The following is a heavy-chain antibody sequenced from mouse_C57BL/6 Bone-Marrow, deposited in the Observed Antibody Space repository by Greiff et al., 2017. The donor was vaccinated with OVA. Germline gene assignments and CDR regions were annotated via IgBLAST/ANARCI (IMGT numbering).Heavy chain of an antibody. J-gene: IGHJ2*01. Sequence: QVQLQQPGTELVKPGASVKLSCKASGYTFTSYWMHWVKQRPGQGLEWIGNINPSNGGTNYNEKFKSKATLTVDKSSSTAYMQLSSLTSEDSAVYDYARGGRGYDYDVDYWGQGTTLTVSS. CDR1: GYTFTSYW. CDR3: ARGGRGYDYDVDY. D-gene: IGHD2-4*01. CDR2: INPSNGGT. V-gene: IGHV1-53*01.